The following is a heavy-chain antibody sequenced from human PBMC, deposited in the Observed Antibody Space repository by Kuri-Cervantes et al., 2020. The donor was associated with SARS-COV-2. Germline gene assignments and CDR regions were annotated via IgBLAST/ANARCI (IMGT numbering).Heavy chain of an antibody. CDR1: GFTFSSYG. CDR2: IWYDGSNK. J-gene: IGHJ6*02. D-gene: IGHD2-2*01. V-gene: IGHV3-33*01. CDR3: ARSHKDIVVVPAARGYYYGMDV. Sequence: GESLKISCAASGFTFSSYGMHWVRQAPGKGLEWVAVIWYDGSNKYYAESVKGRFTISRDNSKNTLYLQMNSLRAEDTAVYYCARSHKDIVVVPAARGYYYGMDVWGQGTTVTVSS.